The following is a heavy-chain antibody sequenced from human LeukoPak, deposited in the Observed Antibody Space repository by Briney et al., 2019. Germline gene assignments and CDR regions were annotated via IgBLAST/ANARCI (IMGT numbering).Heavy chain of an antibody. CDR2: INPNSGGT. J-gene: IGHJ4*02. CDR1: GYTFTSYG. CDR3: ARVKSGYSYGYPY. D-gene: IGHD5-18*01. V-gene: IGHV1-2*06. Sequence: ASVKVSCKASGYTFTSYGISWVRQAPGQGLEWMGRINPNSGGTNYAQKFQGRVTMTRDTSISTAYMELSRLRSDDTAVYYCARVKSGYSYGYPYWGQGTLVTVSS.